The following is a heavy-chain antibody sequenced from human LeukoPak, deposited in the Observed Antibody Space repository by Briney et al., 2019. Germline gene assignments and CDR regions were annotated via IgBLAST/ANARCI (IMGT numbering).Heavy chain of an antibody. V-gene: IGHV4-59*08. Sequence: SEALSLTCTVSGGSISSHYWSWIRQPPGKGLEWIGYIYYSGSTNYNPSLKSRVTISVDTSKNQFSLKLSSVTAADTAVYYCARHNPYCSGGSCYARYWFDPWGQGTLVTVSS. CDR2: IYYSGST. CDR3: ARHNPYCSGGSCYARYWFDP. D-gene: IGHD2-15*01. J-gene: IGHJ5*02. CDR1: GGSISSHY.